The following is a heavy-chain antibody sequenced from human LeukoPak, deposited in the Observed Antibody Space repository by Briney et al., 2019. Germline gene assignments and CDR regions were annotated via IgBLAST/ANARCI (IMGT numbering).Heavy chain of an antibody. CDR1: GGSISSGGYY. V-gene: IGHV4-31*03. CDR3: ARGPEESGRDGYNWNWFDP. J-gene: IGHJ5*02. Sequence: PSETLSLTCTVSGGSISSGGYYWSWIRQHPGKGLEWIGYIYYSGSTYYNPSLKSRVTISVDTSKNQFSLKLSSVTAADTAVYYCARGPEESGRDGYNWNWFDPWGQGTLITVSS. D-gene: IGHD5-24*01. CDR2: IYYSGST.